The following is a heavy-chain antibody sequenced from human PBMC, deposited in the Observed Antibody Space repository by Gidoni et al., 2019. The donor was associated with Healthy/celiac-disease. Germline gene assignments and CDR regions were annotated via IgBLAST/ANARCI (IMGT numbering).Heavy chain of an antibody. CDR1: GGSLSGYY. V-gene: IGHV4-34*01. Sequence: QVQLQQCGAGLLKPSETLSLTCAGYGGSLSGYYWSWIRQPPGKGLEWIGEINHSGSTNYNPSLKSRVTISVDTSKTQFSLKLGSVTAADTAVYYCARDTIFGVVSVFDYWGQGTLVTVSS. CDR3: ARDTIFGVVSVFDY. J-gene: IGHJ4*02. D-gene: IGHD3-3*01. CDR2: INHSGST.